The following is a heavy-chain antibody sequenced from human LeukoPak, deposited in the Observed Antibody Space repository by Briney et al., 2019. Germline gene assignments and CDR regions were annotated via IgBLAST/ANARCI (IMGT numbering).Heavy chain of an antibody. CDR1: AFTFSDNY. Sequence: GVSLRLSCAVSAFTFSDNYMTWIRQAPGKGLESVSYISPSGTDISYAASVKGRFTISRDNAKNSLYLQMNSLRAEDTAVYYCSRDPRNLDYWGRGTLVTVSS. V-gene: IGHV3-11*01. D-gene: IGHD1-14*01. J-gene: IGHJ4*02. CDR2: ISPSGTDI. CDR3: SRDPRNLDY.